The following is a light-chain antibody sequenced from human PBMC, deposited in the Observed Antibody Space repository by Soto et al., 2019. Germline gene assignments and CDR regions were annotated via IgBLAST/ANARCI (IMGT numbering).Light chain of an antibody. CDR2: DAS. CDR1: QDISNL. V-gene: IGKV1-33*01. CDR3: QQYEDIPIT. J-gene: IGKJ5*01. Sequence: PSSLSASVGDRVTITCQASQDISNLLNWYQQKPGKAPRLLIYDASNLETGVPSRFSGSGSGTDFTFTISSLQPEDIATYYCQQYEDIPITFGQGTRLEIK.